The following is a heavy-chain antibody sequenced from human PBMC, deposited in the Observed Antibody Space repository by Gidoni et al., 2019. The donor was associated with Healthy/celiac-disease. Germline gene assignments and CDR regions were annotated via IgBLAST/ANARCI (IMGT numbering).Heavy chain of an antibody. D-gene: IGHD5-12*01. Sequence: EVQLVESGGGLVKPGGSLRLSCAASGFTFRNAWMSWVRQAPGKGLEWVGRIKSKTDGGTTDYAAPVKGRFTISRDDSKNSLYLQMNSLKTEDTAVYYCTTDLSGYDGGSVRDYWGQGTLVTVSS. CDR1: GFTFRNAW. CDR3: TTDLSGYDGGSVRDY. J-gene: IGHJ4*02. CDR2: IKSKTDGGTT. V-gene: IGHV3-15*01.